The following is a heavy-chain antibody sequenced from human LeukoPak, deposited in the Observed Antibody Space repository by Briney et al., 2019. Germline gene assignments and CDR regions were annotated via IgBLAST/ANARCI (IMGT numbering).Heavy chain of an antibody. D-gene: IGHD3-3*01. CDR1: GFTFSSYS. Sequence: GGSLRLSCAASGFTFSSYSMNWVRQAPGKGLEWVSYISSSSSTIYYADSVKGRFTISRDNAKSSLYLQMNSLRVEDTAVYYCARTYDFGIGPPGDAFDNWGQGTLVTVFS. J-gene: IGHJ3*02. V-gene: IGHV3-48*01. CDR3: ARTYDFGIGPPGDAFDN. CDR2: ISSSSSTI.